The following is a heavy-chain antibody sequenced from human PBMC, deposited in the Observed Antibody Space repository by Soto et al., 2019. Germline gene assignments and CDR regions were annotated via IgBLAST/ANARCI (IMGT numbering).Heavy chain of an antibody. Sequence: EVQLVESGGGLVQPGGSLRLSCAASGFTFSSYWMHWVRQAPGKGLVWVSRIKSEGSDPSYAESVKGRFSISRDNAKNTLYLQMSSLRPGDTAFYYCVRVAYGDLGGWGQGTLVTVSS. J-gene: IGHJ4*02. CDR2: IKSEGSDP. CDR3: VRVAYGDLGG. V-gene: IGHV3-74*01. CDR1: GFTFSSYW. D-gene: IGHD4-17*01.